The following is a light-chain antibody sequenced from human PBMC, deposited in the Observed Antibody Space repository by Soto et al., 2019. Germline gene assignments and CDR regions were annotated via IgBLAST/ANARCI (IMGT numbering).Light chain of an antibody. CDR3: QTWGTAIHDVV. CDR1: RGPTSSA. Sequence: QPVLTQSPSASASLGASVKLTSLLSRGPTSSAIAWHQQQPEKGPRYLMKLNSDGSHSKGDGIPDRFSGSSSGAERHLTISSLQSEDEADYYCQTWGTAIHDVVFGGGTKLTVL. CDR2: LNSDGSH. J-gene: IGLJ2*01. V-gene: IGLV4-69*01.